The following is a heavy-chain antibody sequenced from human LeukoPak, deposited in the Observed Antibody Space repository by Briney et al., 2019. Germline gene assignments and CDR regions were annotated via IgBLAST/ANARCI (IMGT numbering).Heavy chain of an antibody. CDR2: IYYSGST. V-gene: IGHV4-61*01. D-gene: IGHD2-15*01. CDR3: VRSYAYCSGGSCFDY. CDR1: GGSVSSGSYY. Sequence: SETLSLTCTVSGGSVSSGSYYWSWIRQPPGKGREWLGYIYYSGSTNYNPSLKSRVTISADTSKDQFSLRVSSVPAADTAVYYCVRSYAYCSGGSCFDYWGQGTLVTVS. J-gene: IGHJ4*02.